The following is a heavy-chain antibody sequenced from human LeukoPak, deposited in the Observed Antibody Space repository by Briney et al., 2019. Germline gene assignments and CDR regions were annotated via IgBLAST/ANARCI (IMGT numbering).Heavy chain of an antibody. CDR3: AREGYSSSALDY. J-gene: IGHJ4*02. Sequence: PGGSLRLSCAASGFTFSNYWMHWVRQAPGKGLVWVSRIHTDGSSTSYADSVKGRFTISRVNAKNTLYLQMNSLRAEDTAVYYCAREGYSSSALDYWGQGTLVTVSS. V-gene: IGHV3-74*01. CDR1: GFTFSNYW. CDR2: IHTDGSST. D-gene: IGHD6-6*01.